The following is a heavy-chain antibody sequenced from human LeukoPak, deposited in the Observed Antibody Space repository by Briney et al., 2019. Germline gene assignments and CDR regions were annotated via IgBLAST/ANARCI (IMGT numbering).Heavy chain of an antibody. CDR1: GGTFSSYA. J-gene: IGHJ5*02. CDR3: ARDLGTTAFGVVSNWFDP. Sequence: SVKVSCKASGGTFSSYAISWVRQAPGQGLEWMGGIIPIFGTANYAQKFQGRVTITTDESTSTAYMELSSLRSEDTAVYYCARDLGTTAFGVVSNWFDPWGQGTLVTVSS. D-gene: IGHD3-3*01. CDR2: IIPIFGTA. V-gene: IGHV1-69*05.